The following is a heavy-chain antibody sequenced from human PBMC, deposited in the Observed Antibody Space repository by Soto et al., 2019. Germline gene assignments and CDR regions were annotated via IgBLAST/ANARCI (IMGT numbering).Heavy chain of an antibody. Sequence: QITLKESGPTLVKPTQTLTLTCTFSGFSLSTSGVGVGWIRQPPGKALEWLALIYWDDDKRYSPSLKSRLTIPKDSSXNXVXLXXTHLDPADTATHSCALHKHYYDSSGYYSGAEYFPHWGQGTLVTVSS. D-gene: IGHD3-22*01. J-gene: IGHJ1*01. CDR2: IYWDDDK. V-gene: IGHV2-5*02. CDR3: ALHKHYYDSSGYYSGAEYFPH. CDR1: GFSLSTSGVG.